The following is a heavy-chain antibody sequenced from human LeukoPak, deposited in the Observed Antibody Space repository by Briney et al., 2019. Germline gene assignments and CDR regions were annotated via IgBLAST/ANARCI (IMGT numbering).Heavy chain of an antibody. CDR2: INHSGNT. D-gene: IGHD3-3*01. J-gene: IGHJ4*02. CDR3: ARDDRGVDY. Sequence: SETLSLPCAVYCRPFSGYYWSWIRQPPGKGLEWIGEINHSGNTNYNPSLKTRLTISVDTYKNQFSLKLSAVTGADTAVYYCARDDRGVDYWGQGTLVTVSS. V-gene: IGHV4-34*01. CDR1: CRPFSGYY.